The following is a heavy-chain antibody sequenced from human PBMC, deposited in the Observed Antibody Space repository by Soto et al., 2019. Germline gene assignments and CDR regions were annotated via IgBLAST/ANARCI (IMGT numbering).Heavy chain of an antibody. CDR2: ISYNGDNK. CDR1: GFAFSTYA. CDR3: ARDFYDSSGEI. Sequence: QVQLLESGGGVVQPGRSLRLSCAASGFAFSTYAMYWVRQAPGKGLEWVAGISYNGDNKYYADSVRGRIIISRDNSKNTLDLQMNGLRAEDTAVYYCARDFYDSSGEIWGQGTMVTVSS. J-gene: IGHJ3*02. V-gene: IGHV3-30-3*01. D-gene: IGHD3-22*01.